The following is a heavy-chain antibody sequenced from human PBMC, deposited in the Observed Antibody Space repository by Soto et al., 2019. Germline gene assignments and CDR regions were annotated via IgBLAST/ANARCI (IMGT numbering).Heavy chain of an antibody. D-gene: IGHD3-3*01. J-gene: IGHJ4*02. CDR1: GFTFTSSA. CDR3: AAVGVLGVAYFDY. V-gene: IGHV1-58*01. Sequence: SVKVSCKASGFTFTSSAVQWVRQARGQRLEWIGWIVVGSGNTNYAQKFQERVTITRDMSTSTAYMELSSLRSEDTAVYYCAAVGVLGVAYFDYWGQGTLVTDSS. CDR2: IVVGSGNT.